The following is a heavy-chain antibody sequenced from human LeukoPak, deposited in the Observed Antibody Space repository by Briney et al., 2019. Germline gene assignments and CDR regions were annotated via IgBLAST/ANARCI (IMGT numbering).Heavy chain of an antibody. J-gene: IGHJ4*02. CDR1: GGSFSGYY. D-gene: IGHD5-18*01. CDR3: ARRGYSNGYGSPHDY. V-gene: IGHV4-34*01. Sequence: SETLSLTCAVYGGSFSGYYWSWIRQPPGKGLEWIGEINHSGSTNYNPSLKSRVTISVDTSKNQFSLKLCSVTAADAAVYYCARRGYSNGYGSPHDYWGQGTLVTVSS. CDR2: INHSGST.